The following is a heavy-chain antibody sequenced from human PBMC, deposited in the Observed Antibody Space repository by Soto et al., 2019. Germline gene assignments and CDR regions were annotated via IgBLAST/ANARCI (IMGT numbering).Heavy chain of an antibody. CDR3: ARQGSYYDFWSGYHNYYFDN. J-gene: IGHJ4*02. CDR2: IYYTGST. D-gene: IGHD3-3*01. V-gene: IGHV4-59*08. CDR1: GGSLSSYY. Sequence: PSETLSLTCTVSGGSLSSYYWSWIRQSPGKGLEWIGYIYYTGSTKFHPSLKSRVTISVDRSKNQFSLSLSSVTAADTAVYYCARQGSYYDFWSGYHNYYFDNWGQGTLVTVSS.